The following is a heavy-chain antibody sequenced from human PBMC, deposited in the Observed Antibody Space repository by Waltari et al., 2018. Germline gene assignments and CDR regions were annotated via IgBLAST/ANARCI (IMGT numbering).Heavy chain of an antibody. CDR2: IVVGSGNT. CDR3: AASTILIPGIAVAGSSFDY. Sequence: QLVQSGAEVKKPGSSVKVSYKASGFTFTSSAMQWVRQARGQRLEWIGWIVVGSGNTNYAQKFQERVTITRDMSTSTAYMELSSLRSEDTAVYYCAASTILIPGIAVAGSSFDYWGQGTLVTVSS. CDR1: GFTFTSSA. J-gene: IGHJ4*02. V-gene: IGHV1-58*02. D-gene: IGHD6-19*01.